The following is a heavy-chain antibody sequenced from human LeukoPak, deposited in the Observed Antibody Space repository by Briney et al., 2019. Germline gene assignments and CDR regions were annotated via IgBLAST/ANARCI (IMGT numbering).Heavy chain of an antibody. CDR2: ISAYNGNT. V-gene: IGHV1-18*01. D-gene: IGHD5-12*01. J-gene: IGHJ6*03. Sequence: ASVKVSCKASGYTFTSYGISWVRQAPGQGLEWMGWISAYNGNTNYAQKLQGRVTMTTDTSTSTAYMELRSLRSDDTAVYYCARGNSGYKNYYYYMDVWGKGTTVTVSS. CDR3: ARGNSGYKNYYYYMDV. CDR1: GYTFTSYG.